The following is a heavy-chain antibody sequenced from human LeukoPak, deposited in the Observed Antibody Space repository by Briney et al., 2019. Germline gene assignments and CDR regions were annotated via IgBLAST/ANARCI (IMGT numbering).Heavy chain of an antibody. D-gene: IGHD1-7*01. CDR2: ISSSSSYI. CDR1: GFTFSSYE. V-gene: IGHV3-21*04. Sequence: PGGSLRLSCAASGFTFSSYEMNWVRQAPGKGLEWVSSISSSSSYIYYADSVKGRFTISRDNAKNSLYLQMNSLRAEDTALYYCARDSIRGWNYLSGLGYYYMDVWGKGTTVTVSS. CDR3: ARDSIRGWNYLSGLGYYYMDV. J-gene: IGHJ6*03.